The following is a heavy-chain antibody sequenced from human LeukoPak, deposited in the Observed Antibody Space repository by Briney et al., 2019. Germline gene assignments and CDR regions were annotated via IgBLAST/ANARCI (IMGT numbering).Heavy chain of an antibody. J-gene: IGHJ6*02. CDR1: GFTFSNTW. Sequence: GGSLRLSCLASGFTFSNTWMNWVRQAPGKGLEWVARIRSKRDGGTTDYAAPVKGRFTISRDDSKNTMYLQMNSLKAEDTAVYYCAKDPLGYSSGWFPGDAEYGMDVWGQGTTVTVSS. D-gene: IGHD6-19*01. CDR2: IRSKRDGGTT. CDR3: AKDPLGYSSGWFPGDAEYGMDV. V-gene: IGHV3-15*07.